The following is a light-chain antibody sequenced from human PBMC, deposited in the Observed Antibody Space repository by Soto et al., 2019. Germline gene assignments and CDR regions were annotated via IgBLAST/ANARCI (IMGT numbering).Light chain of an antibody. V-gene: IGLV1-40*01. J-gene: IGLJ1*01. Sequence: QSVLTQPPSVSGAPGQRVTISCTGSSSNIGAGYDVHWYRQLPGTAPKLLIYGNSNRPSGVPDRFSGSKSGTSASLAITGLQAEDEADYYCQSYDSSLSAVFGTGTKVTVL. CDR1: SSNIGAGYD. CDR2: GNS. CDR3: QSYDSSLSAV.